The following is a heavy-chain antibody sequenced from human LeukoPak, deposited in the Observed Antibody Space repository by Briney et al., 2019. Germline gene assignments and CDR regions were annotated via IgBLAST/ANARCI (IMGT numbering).Heavy chain of an antibody. J-gene: IGHJ4*02. CDR2: INAGNGNT. Sequence: ASVKVSCKASGYTFTSYAMHWVRQAPGQRLEWMGWINAGNGNTKYSQKFQGRVTITRDTSASTAYMELSSLRSEDTAVYYCARDLHTIFGVVPMGYWGQGTLVTVSS. V-gene: IGHV1-3*01. CDR1: GYTFTSYA. CDR3: ARDLHTIFGVVPMGY. D-gene: IGHD3-3*01.